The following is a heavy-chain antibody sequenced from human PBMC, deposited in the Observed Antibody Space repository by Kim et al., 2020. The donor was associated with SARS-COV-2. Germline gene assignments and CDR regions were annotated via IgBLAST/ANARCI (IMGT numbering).Heavy chain of an antibody. J-gene: IGHJ5*02. D-gene: IGHD3-10*02. CDR3: VRTGCSRCLREYSWFDP. CDR2: IKQDGSEK. CDR1: GFMFSSYW. Sequence: GGSLRLSCAASGFMFSSYWMSWVRQPPGRGLEWVANIKQDGSEKYYVDSVKGRFTISRDNAENSLYLKMNSLRADDTAVYFCVRTGCSRCLREYSWFDPWGQGTLVTVSP. V-gene: IGHV3-7*01.